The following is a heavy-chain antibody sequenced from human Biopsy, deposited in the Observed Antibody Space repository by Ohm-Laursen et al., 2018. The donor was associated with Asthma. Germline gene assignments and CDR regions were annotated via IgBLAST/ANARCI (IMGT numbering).Heavy chain of an antibody. J-gene: IGHJ4*02. Sequence: TLSLTCSVSGGSITSSSYYWGWIRQPPGKGMEWIGSMYHRGSPYYHPSLKSRATISVDTSKNQLSLKMSSVTAADTAVYFCVRHQYSSSWSTLDYWGQGALVTVSS. D-gene: IGHD3-22*01. V-gene: IGHV4-39*01. CDR3: VRHQYSSSWSTLDY. CDR2: MYHRGSP. CDR1: GGSITSSSYY.